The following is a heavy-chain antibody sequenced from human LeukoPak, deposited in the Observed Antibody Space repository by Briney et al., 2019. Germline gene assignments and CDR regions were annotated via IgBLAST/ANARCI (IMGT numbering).Heavy chain of an antibody. CDR2: INYGGST. J-gene: IGHJ6*02. D-gene: IGHD3-3*01. Sequence: SQTLSLTCTVSGGSLSSGGHYWSWIRQHPGKGLEWIGYINYGGSTYYNPSLKSRVTISVDTSQNQFSLKLSSVTAADTAVYYCARDEAIFGAGYYYGMDVWGQGTTVTVSS. CDR3: ARDEAIFGAGYYYGMDV. CDR1: GGSLSSGGHY. V-gene: IGHV4-31*03.